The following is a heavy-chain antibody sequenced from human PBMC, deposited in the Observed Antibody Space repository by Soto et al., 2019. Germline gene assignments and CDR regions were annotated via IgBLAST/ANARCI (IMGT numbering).Heavy chain of an antibody. CDR3: ARELGYCRGGNCYFDY. CDR1: GLTFSSYG. CDR2: IKYDGSNK. D-gene: IGHD2-15*01. Sequence: QVQLVESGGGVVQPGRSLRLSCAASGLTFSSYGFHWVRQAPGKGLEWVALIKYDGSNKEYADSVKGRFTGSRDNSKNVLYLQMNSLRAEDTAIYYCARELGYCRGGNCYFDYWGQGALVTVSS. J-gene: IGHJ4*02. V-gene: IGHV3-33*01.